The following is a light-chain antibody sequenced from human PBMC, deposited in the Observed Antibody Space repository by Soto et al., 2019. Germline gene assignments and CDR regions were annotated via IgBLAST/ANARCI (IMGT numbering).Light chain of an antibody. J-gene: IGKJ2*01. Sequence: DIQMTQSPSTLSASVGDRVTITCRASQSISSWLAWYQQKPGKAPKLLIYKASSLESGVPSRFSGSGSGTEFTLTISSVQPDDFETYYCQQYNSYSYTFGQGNKLEIK. CDR3: QQYNSYSYT. CDR1: QSISSW. CDR2: KAS. V-gene: IGKV1-5*03.